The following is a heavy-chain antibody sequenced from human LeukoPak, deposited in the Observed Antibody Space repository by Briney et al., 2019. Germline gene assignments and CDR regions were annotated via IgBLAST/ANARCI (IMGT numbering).Heavy chain of an antibody. CDR2: ISGSGGST. V-gene: IGHV3-23*01. CDR3: AKDTTGEFGPDY. CDR1: GFAFSSYA. J-gene: IGHJ4*02. Sequence: GGSLRLSCAASGFAFSSYAMSWVRQAPGKGLEWVSAISGSGGSTYYADSVKGRFTISRDNSKNTLYLQMNSLRAEDTAVYYCAKDTTGEFGPDYWGQGTLVTVSS. D-gene: IGHD7-27*01.